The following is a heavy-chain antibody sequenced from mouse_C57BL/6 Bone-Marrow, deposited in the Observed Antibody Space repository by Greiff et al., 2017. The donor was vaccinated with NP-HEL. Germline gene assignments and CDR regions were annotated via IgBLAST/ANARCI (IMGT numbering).Heavy chain of an antibody. CDR1: GYTFTSYW. D-gene: IGHD1-1*01. Sequence: VQLQQPGAELVMPGASVKLSCKASGYTFTSYWMHWVKQRPGQGLEWIGELDPSDSYTNYNQKFKGKSTLTVDKSSSTAYMQLSSLTSEDSAVYYCARLLRSWFAYWGQGTLVTVSA. V-gene: IGHV1-69*01. CDR3: ARLLRSWFAY. CDR2: LDPSDSYT. J-gene: IGHJ3*01.